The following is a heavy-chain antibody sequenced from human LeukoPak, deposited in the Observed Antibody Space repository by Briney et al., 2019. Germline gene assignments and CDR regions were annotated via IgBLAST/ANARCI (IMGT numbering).Heavy chain of an antibody. Sequence: SETLSLTCAVSGGSISSSSSICWTWVRQPPGEGLEWIGEIYHNGATNYDPSLKSRVTMLLDKSKNQFFLKLNSVTAADTAVYYCARNGGNSDYDYWGQGTLVTVSA. D-gene: IGHD4-23*01. CDR3: ARNGGNSDYDY. V-gene: IGHV4-4*02. CDR1: GGSISSSSSIC. CDR2: IYHNGAT. J-gene: IGHJ4*02.